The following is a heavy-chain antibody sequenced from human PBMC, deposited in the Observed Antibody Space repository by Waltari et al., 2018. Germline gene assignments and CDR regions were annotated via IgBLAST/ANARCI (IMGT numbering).Heavy chain of an antibody. J-gene: IGHJ5*02. Sequence: EVQLLESGGGLVEPGGSLRLSCEASGFTFSNTRMHWVRQAPGKGLEWVGHIKNKTDAGTTDYAAPVKGRFSISRDDSENTLYLQMNSLKTDDTAMYYCSTSNYGPFSWGQGTLVTVSS. V-gene: IGHV3-15*07. D-gene: IGHD3-10*01. CDR3: STSNYGPFS. CDR1: GFTFSNTR. CDR2: IKNKTDAGTT.